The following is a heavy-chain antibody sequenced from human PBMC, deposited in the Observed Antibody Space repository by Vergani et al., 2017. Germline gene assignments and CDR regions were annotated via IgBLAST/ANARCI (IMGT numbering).Heavy chain of an antibody. CDR3: ARATGPSNYGQLVLYYYYMDV. J-gene: IGHJ6*03. CDR2: ISGSGGST. D-gene: IGHD6-6*01. Sequence: EVQLLESGGDLVQPGGSLRLSCAASGFTFNHYAMNWVRQAPGKGLEWVSGISGSGGSTYYAGSVKGRFTISRDNSKNTLYLQMNSLRAEDTAVYYCARATGPSNYGQLVLYYYYMDVWGKGTTVTVSS. V-gene: IGHV3-23*01. CDR1: GFTFNHYA.